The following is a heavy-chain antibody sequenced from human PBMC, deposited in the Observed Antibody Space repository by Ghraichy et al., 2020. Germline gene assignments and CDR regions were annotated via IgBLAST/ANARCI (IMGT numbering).Heavy chain of an antibody. Sequence: GGSLRLSCAASGFTFSDYYMSWIRQAPGKGLEWVSYISSSGSTIYYADSVKGRFTISRDNAKNSLYLQMNSLRAEDTAVYYCARDRPIWLHHLYYFDYWGQGTLVTVSS. CDR3: ARDRPIWLHHLYYFDY. V-gene: IGHV3-11*01. CDR1: GFTFSDYY. J-gene: IGHJ4*02. D-gene: IGHD5-24*01. CDR2: ISSSGSTI.